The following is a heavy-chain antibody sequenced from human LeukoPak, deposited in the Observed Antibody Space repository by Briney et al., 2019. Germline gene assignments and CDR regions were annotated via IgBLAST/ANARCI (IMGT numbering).Heavy chain of an antibody. Sequence: GGSLRLSCAASGFTFSSYWMSWVRQAPGKGLEWVANIKQDGSGKYYVNSVKGRFTISRVNAKNSLYLQMNSLRAEDTAVYYCARGGTYYRSWGQGTLVTVSS. V-gene: IGHV3-7*01. D-gene: IGHD1-26*01. CDR3: ARGGTYYRS. CDR2: IKQDGSGK. CDR1: GFTFSSYW. J-gene: IGHJ5*02.